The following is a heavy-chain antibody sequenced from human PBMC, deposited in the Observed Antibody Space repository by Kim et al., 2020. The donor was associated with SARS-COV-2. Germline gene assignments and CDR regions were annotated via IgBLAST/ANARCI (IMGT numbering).Heavy chain of an antibody. J-gene: IGHJ4*02. V-gene: IGHV3-7*03. CDR3: ARVPGRYSSSSNFDY. CDR1: GFTFSSYW. D-gene: IGHD6-13*01. Sequence: GGSLRLSCAASGFTFSSYWMSWVRQAPGKGLEWVANIKQDGSEKYYVDSVKGRFTISRDNAKNSLYLQMNSLRAEDTAVYYCARVPGRYSSSSNFDYWGQGTLVTVSS. CDR2: IKQDGSEK.